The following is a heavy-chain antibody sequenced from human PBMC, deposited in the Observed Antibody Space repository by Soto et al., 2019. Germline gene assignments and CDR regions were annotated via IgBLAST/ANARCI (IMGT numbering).Heavy chain of an antibody. CDR1: GFTFNSYG. Sequence: QVQLVESGGGVVQPGRSLRLSCAASGFTFNSYGMHWVRQAPGKGLEWVAVISYDGSNKYYADSVKGRFTISRDNSKNTLYLQMNSLRAEDTAVYYCAKDWDIVDWGQGTLVTVSS. J-gene: IGHJ4*02. V-gene: IGHV3-30*18. CDR3: AKDWDIVD. D-gene: IGHD5-12*01. CDR2: ISYDGSNK.